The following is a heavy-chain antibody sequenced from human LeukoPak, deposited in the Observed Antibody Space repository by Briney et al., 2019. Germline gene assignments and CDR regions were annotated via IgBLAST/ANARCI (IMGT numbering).Heavy chain of an antibody. CDR3: AKVDSGWYQIDY. V-gene: IGHV3-30*02. Sequence: GGSLRLSCATSGFTLSIYGMHWVRQAPGKGLEWVAFIRYDGTSQYYADSVKGRFTISRDNSKNTLYLQMNSLRAEDTAVYYCAKVDSGWYQIDYWRQGTLVTVSS. CDR2: IRYDGTSQ. D-gene: IGHD6-19*01. CDR1: GFTLSIYG. J-gene: IGHJ4*02.